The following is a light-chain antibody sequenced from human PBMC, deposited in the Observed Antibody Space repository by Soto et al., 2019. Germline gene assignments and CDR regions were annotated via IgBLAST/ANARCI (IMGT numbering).Light chain of an antibody. CDR2: TVS. V-gene: IGKV1-9*01. CDR3: QQFNSAPFT. Sequence: DIQLTQSPSFLSASVGDRFTITCRASQAIRSSLAWYQQKPGKAPTLLIYTVSTLQSGVPSRFSGSRSGTEFNVTMSSLQPEDFATYYCQQFNSAPFTFGGGTKVEI. CDR1: QAIRSS. J-gene: IGKJ4*01.